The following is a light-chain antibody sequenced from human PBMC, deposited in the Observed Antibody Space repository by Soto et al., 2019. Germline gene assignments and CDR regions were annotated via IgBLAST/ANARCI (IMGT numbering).Light chain of an antibody. CDR2: AAS. CDR3: QQYGNSPST. Sequence: EIVLTQSPGTLSLSPGERATLSCRASQSVSSNYLAWYQHKPGQAPRLLIHAASSRATGLPDRFSGTGSGTDFTLTISRLEPEDFAVYYCQQYGNSPSTFGQGTKLEIK. J-gene: IGKJ2*02. V-gene: IGKV3-20*01. CDR1: QSVSSNY.